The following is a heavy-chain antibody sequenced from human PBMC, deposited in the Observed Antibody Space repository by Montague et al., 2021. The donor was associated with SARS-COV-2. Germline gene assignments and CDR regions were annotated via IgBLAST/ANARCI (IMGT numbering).Heavy chain of an antibody. D-gene: IGHD3-9*01. CDR1: GGSISSYY. Sequence: SETLSLTCTVSGGSISSYYWSWIRQPPGKGLEWIGYIYYSGSTNYNPSLKSRVTISVDTSKNQFSLKLSSVTAADTAVYYCARHALGYFDRLHEGYFDYWGQGTPVTVSS. CDR3: ARHALGYFDRLHEGYFDY. J-gene: IGHJ4*02. V-gene: IGHV4-59*08. CDR2: IYYSGST.